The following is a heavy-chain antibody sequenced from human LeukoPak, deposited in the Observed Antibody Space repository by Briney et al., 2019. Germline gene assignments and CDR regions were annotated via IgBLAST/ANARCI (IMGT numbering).Heavy chain of an antibody. V-gene: IGHV4-34*01. J-gene: IGHJ4*03. Sequence: WETLSLTCAVYGGSFSRYYWSWIRQSPGKGLEWIAEIDHRGDTNYNPSVKSRVTISVDTSKNQFSLKVRSLSAADTALYYCARGATISETGYFDFWGQGTLVTVSS. CDR2: IDHRGDT. CDR1: GGSFSRYY. D-gene: IGHD5-24*01. CDR3: ARGATISETGYFDF.